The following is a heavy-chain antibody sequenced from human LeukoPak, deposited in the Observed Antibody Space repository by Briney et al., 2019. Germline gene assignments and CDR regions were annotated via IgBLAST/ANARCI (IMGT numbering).Heavy chain of an antibody. Sequence: GGSLRLSCAASGFTFSSYAMHWVRQAPGKGLEWVAVISYDGSNKYYADSVKGRFTISRDNAKNSLYLQMNSLRAEDTAVYYCARDLLLWFGELLNTFDYWGQGTLVTVSS. CDR3: ARDLLLWFGELLNTFDY. D-gene: IGHD3-10*01. V-gene: IGHV3-30-3*01. CDR1: GFTFSSYA. J-gene: IGHJ4*02. CDR2: ISYDGSNK.